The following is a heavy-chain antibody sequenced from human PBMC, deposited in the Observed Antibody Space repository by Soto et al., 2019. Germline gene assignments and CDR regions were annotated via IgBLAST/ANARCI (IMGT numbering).Heavy chain of an antibody. D-gene: IGHD1-26*01. V-gene: IGHV1-18*01. CDR3: ARDSRRGCGSDPCDAFDI. J-gene: IGHJ3*02. Sequence: ASVKVSCKASGYTFTSYGISWVRQAPGQGLEWMGWISAYNGNTNYAQKLQGRVTMTTDTSTSTAYMELRSLRSDDTAVYYCARDSRRGCGSDPCDAFDIWGQGTRVTVSS. CDR2: ISAYNGNT. CDR1: GYTFTSYG.